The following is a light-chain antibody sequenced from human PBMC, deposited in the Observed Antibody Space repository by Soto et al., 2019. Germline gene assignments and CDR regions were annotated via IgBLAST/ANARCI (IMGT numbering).Light chain of an antibody. CDR2: AAS. CDR3: HKSYSTTPT. J-gene: IGKJ1*01. V-gene: IGKV1-39*01. Sequence: DIQMTQSPSSLSASLGDRVTITCRSSQSIYSYLHWYQQEPGKAPKLIIYAASSLQSGVPSRFSGSGSGTDFTLTISSLQPEDFATYYCHKSYSTTPTFGQGTQVEIK. CDR1: QSIYSY.